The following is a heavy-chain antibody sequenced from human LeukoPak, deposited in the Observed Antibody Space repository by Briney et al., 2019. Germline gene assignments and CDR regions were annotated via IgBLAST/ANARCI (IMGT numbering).Heavy chain of an antibody. CDR2: IYYSGST. Sequence: SETLSLTCTVSGGSISSSSYYWGWIRQPPGKGLEWIGSIYYSGSTYYNPSLKSRVTISVDTSKNQFSLKLSSVTAADTAVYYCARVKYGGYVCFDYWGQGTLVTVSS. V-gene: IGHV4-39*01. CDR3: ARVKYGGYVCFDY. CDR1: GGSISSSSYY. D-gene: IGHD5-12*01. J-gene: IGHJ4*02.